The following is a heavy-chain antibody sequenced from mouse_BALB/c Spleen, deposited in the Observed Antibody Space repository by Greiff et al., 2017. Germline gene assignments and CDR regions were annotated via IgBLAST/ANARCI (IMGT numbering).Heavy chain of an antibody. CDR3: AIYYGNYLAWFAY. CDR1: GYAFTNYL. D-gene: IGHD2-1*01. V-gene: IGHV1-54*02. J-gene: IGHJ3*01. CDR2: INPGSGGT. Sequence: QVQLQHSGAELVRPGTSVKVSCKASGYAFTNYLIAWVQQRPGQGLEWIGVINPGSGGTYHNEKFKGKATLTADNSSNTAYMQLSSLTSDDSAVYVCAIYYGNYLAWFAYWGEGTLVTVSA.